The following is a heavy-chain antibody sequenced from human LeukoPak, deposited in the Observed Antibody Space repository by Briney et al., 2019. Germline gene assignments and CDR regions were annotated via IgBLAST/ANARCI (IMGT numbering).Heavy chain of an antibody. CDR2: MNPNSGNT. CDR1: GYTFTSYD. D-gene: IGHD1/OR15-1a*01. J-gene: IGHJ5*02. Sequence: ASVKVSCKASGYTFTSYDINWVRQATGQGLEWMGLMNPNSGNTGYAQKFQGRVTMTRNTSISTAYMELISPRSEDTAVYYCARGFWNSRYNWFDPWGQGTLVTVSS. CDR3: ARGFWNSRYNWFDP. V-gene: IGHV1-8*01.